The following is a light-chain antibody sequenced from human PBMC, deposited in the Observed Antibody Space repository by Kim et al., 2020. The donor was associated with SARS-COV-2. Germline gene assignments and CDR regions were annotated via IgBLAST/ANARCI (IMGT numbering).Light chain of an antibody. CDR1: QILSRN. V-gene: IGKV3-15*01. CDR2: GAS. Sequence: PGDRATLPGRASQILSRNFAWYPQNPRQPPRLLIYGASTRATGIPAMFSGSGSVTEFTLTISSLRSEDFAVYSCQQYNNWPPTFGQGTRLEIK. CDR3: QQYNNWPPT. J-gene: IGKJ5*01.